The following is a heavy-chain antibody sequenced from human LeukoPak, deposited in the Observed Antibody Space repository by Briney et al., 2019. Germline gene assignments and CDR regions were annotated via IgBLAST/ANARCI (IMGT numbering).Heavy chain of an antibody. Sequence: SETLSLTCTVSGGSISSYYWSWIRQPPGKGLEWIGYIYYSGSTNYNPSLKSRVTISVDTSKNQFSLKLSSVTAADTAVYYCARHGSGSWPIDYWGQGTLVTVSS. J-gene: IGHJ4*02. CDR1: GGSISSYY. D-gene: IGHD6-13*01. CDR2: IYYSGST. CDR3: ARHGSGSWPIDY. V-gene: IGHV4-59*08.